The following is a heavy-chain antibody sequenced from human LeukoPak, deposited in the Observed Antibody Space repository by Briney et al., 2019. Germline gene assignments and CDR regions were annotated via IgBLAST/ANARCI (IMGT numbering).Heavy chain of an antibody. Sequence: GASVTVSCKASGYTFTSYDINWVRQATGQGLEWMGWMNPNSGNTGSAQRFQGRVTMTRDTSIGTAYMELSSLRSEDTAVYYCARGPLVRLPSSFDPWGQGTLVTVSS. CDR2: MNPNSGNT. J-gene: IGHJ5*02. V-gene: IGHV1-8*01. CDR3: ARGPLVRLPSSFDP. D-gene: IGHD3-16*02. CDR1: GYTFTSYD.